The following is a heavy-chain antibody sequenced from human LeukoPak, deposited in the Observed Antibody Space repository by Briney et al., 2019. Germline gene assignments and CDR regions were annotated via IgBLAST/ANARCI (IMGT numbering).Heavy chain of an antibody. CDR2: ISSSSSYI. D-gene: IGHD3-22*01. J-gene: IGHJ3*02. CDR3: ARGNHRAFYYYDSSGYDDAFDI. V-gene: IGHV3-21*01. CDR1: GFTFSSDS. Sequence: GGSLRLSCAASGFTFSSDSMNWVRQAPGKGLEWVSSISSSSSYIYYADSVKGRFTISRDNDKNSLYLQMNSLRAEDTAVYYCARGNHRAFYYYDSSGYDDAFDIWGQGTMVTVSS.